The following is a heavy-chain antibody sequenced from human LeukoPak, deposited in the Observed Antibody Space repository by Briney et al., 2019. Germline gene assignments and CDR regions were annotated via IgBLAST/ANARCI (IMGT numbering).Heavy chain of an antibody. CDR1: GYTFSDYY. CDR3: ARGGVLRGLDV. V-gene: IGHV1-2*02. J-gene: IGHJ6*02. D-gene: IGHD3-10*01. CDR2: VIPNNGGT. Sequence: ASVKVSCKASGYTFSDYYVHWVRQAPGQGLEWMGWVIPNNGGTNYAQSFQGRVTMARDTSISTAYMELSGLRSDDTAVYYCARGGVLRGLDVWGQGSRSPSP.